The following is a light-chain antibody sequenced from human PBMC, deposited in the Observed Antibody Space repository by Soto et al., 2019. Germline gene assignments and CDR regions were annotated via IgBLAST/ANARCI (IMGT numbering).Light chain of an antibody. Sequence: DIRMTQSPSAMSASVGDRVTITCRASQGISNYLAWFQQKPGKVPERLIYATSSWQSGVPSRFSGSGSGTEFTLTISTLQPEDSATYFCLQHNIYPWTLGQGTKLEI. CDR3: LQHNIYPWT. V-gene: IGKV1-17*03. J-gene: IGKJ1*01. CDR2: ATS. CDR1: QGISNY.